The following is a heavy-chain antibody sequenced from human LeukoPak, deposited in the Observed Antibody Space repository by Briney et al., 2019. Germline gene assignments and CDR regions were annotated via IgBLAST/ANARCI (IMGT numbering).Heavy chain of an antibody. V-gene: IGHV4-31*03. CDR3: ARDIFKGTNWFDP. D-gene: IGHD2-15*01. CDR2: IYYSGST. J-gene: IGHJ5*02. CDR1: GGSISSGGYY. Sequence: SQTLSLTCTVSGGSISSGGYYWSWIRQHPEKGLEWIGYIYYSGSTYYNPSLKSRVTISVDTSNNQFSLKLSSVTAADTAVYYCARDIFKGTNWFDPWGQGTLVTVSS.